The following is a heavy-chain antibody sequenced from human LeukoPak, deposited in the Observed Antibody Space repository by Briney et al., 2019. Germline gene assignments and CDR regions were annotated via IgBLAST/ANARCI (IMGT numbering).Heavy chain of an antibody. CDR2: IKQDGSEK. CDR1: GFTFSSYW. J-gene: IGHJ1*01. Sequence: GGSLRLSCAASGFTFSSYWMSWVRQAPGKGLEWVANIKQDGSEKYYVDSVKGRFTISRDNAKNSLYLQMNSLRAEDTAEYFCAHQVPPNDEYFDHWGQGTLVTVSS. CDR3: AHQVPPNDEYFDH. V-gene: IGHV3-7*03.